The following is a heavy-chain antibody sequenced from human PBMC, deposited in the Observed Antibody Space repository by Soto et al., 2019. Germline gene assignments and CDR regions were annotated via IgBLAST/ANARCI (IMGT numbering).Heavy chain of an antibody. J-gene: IGHJ4*02. CDR1: GFTFSDNS. D-gene: IGHD3-22*01. CDR2: ITSGRTYI. Sequence: EVQLVESGGGLVKPGGSLRLSCAASGFTFSDNSMKWVRQAPGKGLEWVASITSGRTYIYYADSVKGRFTISRENAKNSLFLQMNSLRVEDTAVYYCARGYDSSAGDYWGQGTLVTVSS. V-gene: IGHV3-21*01. CDR3: ARGYDSSAGDY.